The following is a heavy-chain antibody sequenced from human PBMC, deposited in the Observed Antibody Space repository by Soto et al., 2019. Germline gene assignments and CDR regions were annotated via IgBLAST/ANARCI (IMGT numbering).Heavy chain of an antibody. J-gene: IGHJ6*02. CDR1: GFTFSSYA. Sequence: GGSLRLSCAASGFTFSSYAMSWVRQAPGKGLEWVSAISGSGGSTYYADSVKGRFTISRDNSKNTLYLQMNSLRAEDTAVYYCAKDKYYDFWSGYYPHYYYYGMDVWGQGTTVTVSS. V-gene: IGHV3-23*01. CDR2: ISGSGGST. D-gene: IGHD3-3*01. CDR3: AKDKYYDFWSGYYPHYYYYGMDV.